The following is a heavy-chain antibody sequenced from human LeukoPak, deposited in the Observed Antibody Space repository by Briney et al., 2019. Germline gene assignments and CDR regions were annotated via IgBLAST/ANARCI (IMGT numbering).Heavy chain of an antibody. V-gene: IGHV3-53*01. J-gene: IGHJ4*02. CDR3: ARTHDSSGSRLDY. D-gene: IGHD3-22*01. CDR2: IYSGGST. CDR1: GFTVSSNY. Sequence: GGSLTLSCAASGFTVSSNYMSWVRQAPGKGLEWVSVIYSGGSTYYADSVKGRFTISRDNSKNTLYLQMNTLRAEDTAVYYCARTHDSSGSRLDYWGQGTLVTVSS.